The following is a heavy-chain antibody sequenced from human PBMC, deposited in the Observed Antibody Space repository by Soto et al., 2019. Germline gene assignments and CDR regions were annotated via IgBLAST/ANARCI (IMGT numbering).Heavy chain of an antibody. CDR3: ARGPSCGGDCYLFDY. CDR1: GYTVTSYY. V-gene: IGHV1-46*01. J-gene: IGHJ4*02. Sequence: QVLLVQSGAEVTRPGASVKVSCKASGYTVTSYYMHWGRQAPGQGLEWMAMINPSGGRTKYAQIFQGRVTLTRDTSTGTVDMELSSLTSEDTAIYYCARGPSCGGDCYLFDYWGQGTQVTVSS. D-gene: IGHD2-21*02. CDR2: INPSGGRT.